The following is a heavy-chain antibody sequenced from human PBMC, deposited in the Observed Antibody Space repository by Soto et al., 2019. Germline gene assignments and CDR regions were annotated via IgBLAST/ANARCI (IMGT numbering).Heavy chain of an antibody. CDR2: IYHSGST. CDR3: ASSSFRGYYYYYYMDV. CDR1: GGSISSSY. J-gene: IGHJ6*03. V-gene: IGHV4-59*01. Sequence: SETLSLTCTVSGGSISSSYWNWIRQPPGKGLEWIGYIYHSGSTNYNPSLKSRVTISVDTSKNQISLKLSSVTAADTAVYYCASSSFRGYYYYYYMDVWGKGAPVTVSS. D-gene: IGHD3-10*01.